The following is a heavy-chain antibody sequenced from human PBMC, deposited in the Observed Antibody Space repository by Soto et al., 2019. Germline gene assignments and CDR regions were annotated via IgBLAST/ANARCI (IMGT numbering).Heavy chain of an antibody. CDR3: ARERPEQWLT. Sequence: SETLSLTCTVSGGPISSGDYYWSWIRQPPGKGLEWIGYIYYSGSTYYNPSLKSRVTISVDTSKNQFSLKLSSVTAADTAVYYCARERPEQWLTWGQGTLVTVSS. V-gene: IGHV4-30-4*01. J-gene: IGHJ5*02. CDR1: GGPISSGDYY. CDR2: IYYSGST. D-gene: IGHD6-19*01.